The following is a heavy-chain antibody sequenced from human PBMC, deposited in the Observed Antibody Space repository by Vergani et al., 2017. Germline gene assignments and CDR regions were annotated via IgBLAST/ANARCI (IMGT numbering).Heavy chain of an antibody. CDR2: TYFKSSWYN. Sequence: QVQLQQSGPGLVKPSQTLSLTCAISGARVSRKSAAWNWIRQSPSRELEWLGRTYFKSSWYNEYAISVKSRITTNPDTSKNQLSMQLNSVTPEDTAIDYCVRGFFFRGMDVWGQGTAVTVSS. J-gene: IGHJ6*02. CDR1: GARVSRKSAA. D-gene: IGHD6-25*01. CDR3: VRGFFFRGMDV. V-gene: IGHV6-1*01.